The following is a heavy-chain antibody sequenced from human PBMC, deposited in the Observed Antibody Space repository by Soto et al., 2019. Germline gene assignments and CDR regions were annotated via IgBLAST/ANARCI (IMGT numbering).Heavy chain of an antibody. CDR2: ISGYNGNT. CDR1: GYTFTMSG. V-gene: IGHV1-18*01. J-gene: IGHJ6*02. CDR3: AREGPRPYYYYGMDV. Sequence: QVQLVQSGAEVKKPGASVKVSCKSSGYTFTMSGISWVRQAPGQGLEWMGWISGYNGNTNYEQKFQDRVTMTTDTATNTAYMELSSLRSDDTAVYYCAREGPRPYYYYGMDVWGQGTTVTVSS.